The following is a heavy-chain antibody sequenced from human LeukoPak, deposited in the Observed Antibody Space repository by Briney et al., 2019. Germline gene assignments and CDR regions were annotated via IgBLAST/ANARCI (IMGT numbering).Heavy chain of an antibody. CDR3: ARVEVRYCSSTSCYYWYFDL. CDR2: ISSSGSTI. J-gene: IGHJ2*01. Sequence: GGSLRLSCAASGFTFGDYYMSWIRQAPGKGLEWVSYISSSGSTIYYADSVKGRFTISRDNSKNTLYLQMNSLRAEDTAVYYCARVEVRYCSSTSCYYWYFDLWGRGTLVTVSS. CDR1: GFTFGDYY. D-gene: IGHD2-2*01. V-gene: IGHV3-11*04.